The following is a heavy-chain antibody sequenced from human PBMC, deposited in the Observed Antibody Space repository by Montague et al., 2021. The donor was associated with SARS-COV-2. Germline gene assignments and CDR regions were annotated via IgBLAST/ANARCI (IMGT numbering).Heavy chain of an antibody. CDR1: GDSVSSNSAT. CDR3: TSGREGNYNVMDV. J-gene: IGHJ6*02. D-gene: IGHD1-1*01. Sequence: CAISGDSVSSNSATWNWVRQSPSRGLEWLGRTYYRSKWYNGYAVSVRGRVTINPDTSKNQFSLQLNSVTPEDTAIYYCTSGREGNYNVMDVWGQGTTVTVPS. V-gene: IGHV6-1*01. CDR2: TYYRSKWYN.